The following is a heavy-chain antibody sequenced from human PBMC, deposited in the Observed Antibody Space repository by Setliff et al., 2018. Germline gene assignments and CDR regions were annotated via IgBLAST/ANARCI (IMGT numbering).Heavy chain of an antibody. CDR2: IYDSGSS. CDR1: GGSVSNSGFF. V-gene: IGHV4-39*07. CDR3: ARGGYFGYNADF. D-gene: IGHD3-22*01. J-gene: IGHJ1*01. Sequence: KASETLSLTCTVSGGSVSNSGFFWGWLRQAPGKGLEWIGNIYDSGSSNYNASLKSRLIITRDTSKNQISLKLTSVTAADTAIYYCARGGYFGYNADFWGQGVLVTVSS.